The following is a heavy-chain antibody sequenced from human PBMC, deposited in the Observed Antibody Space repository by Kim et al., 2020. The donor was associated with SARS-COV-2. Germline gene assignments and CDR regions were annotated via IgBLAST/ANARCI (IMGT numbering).Heavy chain of an antibody. Sequence: SETLSLTCTVSGGSISSSSYYWGWIRQPPGKGLEWIGSIYYSGSTYYNPSLKSRVTISVDTSKNQFSLKLSSVTAADTAVYYCARDYDILTGYSHYYYGMDVWGQGTTVTVSS. J-gene: IGHJ6*02. CDR1: GGSISSSSYY. CDR3: ARDYDILTGYSHYYYGMDV. V-gene: IGHV4-39*02. CDR2: IYYSGST. D-gene: IGHD3-9*01.